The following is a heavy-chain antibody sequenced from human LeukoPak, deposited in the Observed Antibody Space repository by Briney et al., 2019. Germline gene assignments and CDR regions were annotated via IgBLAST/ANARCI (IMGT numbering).Heavy chain of an antibody. D-gene: IGHD6-13*01. CDR2: INHRGST. CDR3: ARGRLLAGIGY. V-gene: IGHV4-34*01. Sequence: SETLSLTCAVYGGSFSGYYWSWIRQPPGKGLEWIGEINHRGSTNYNPSLKSRVTISVDTSKNQFSLKLSSVTAADTAVYYCARGRLLAGIGYWGQGTLVTVSS. CDR1: GGSFSGYY. J-gene: IGHJ4*02.